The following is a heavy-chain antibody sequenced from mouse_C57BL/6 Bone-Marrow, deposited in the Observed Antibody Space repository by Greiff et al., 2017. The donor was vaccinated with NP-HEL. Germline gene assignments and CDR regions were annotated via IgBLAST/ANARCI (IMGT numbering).Heavy chain of an antibody. CDR1: GYTFTSYW. CDR3: AIITTVVAPNY. V-gene: IGHV1-69*01. CDR2: IDPSDSYT. D-gene: IGHD1-1*01. Sequence: VQLQQSGAELVMPGASVKLSCKASGYTFTSYWMHWVKQRPGQSLEWIGEIDPSDSYTNYNQKFQGKSTLTVDKSSSTAYMQLSSLTSEDSAVYYCAIITTVVAPNYWGQGTTLTVSS. J-gene: IGHJ2*01.